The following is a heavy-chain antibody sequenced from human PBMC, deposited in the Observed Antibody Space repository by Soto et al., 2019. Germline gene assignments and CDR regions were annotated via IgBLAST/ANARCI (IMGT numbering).Heavy chain of an antibody. V-gene: IGHV4-30-4*01. CDR3: ARDSRTPSGGMDV. J-gene: IGHJ6*02. CDR2: IYYSAGT. Sequence: QVQLQEACPGLVKPSQTLSLTCTVSGASINSGDYHWTWIRQFPGKGLEGIGGIYYSAGTYYNPALVSRITISLDTSKKLFSLNLTSVTAADTTVYYCARDSRTPSGGMDVWGQGTTVTVSS. CDR1: GASINSGDYH.